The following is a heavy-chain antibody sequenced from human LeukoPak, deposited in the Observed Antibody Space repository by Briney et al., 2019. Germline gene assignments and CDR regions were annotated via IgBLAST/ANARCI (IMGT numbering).Heavy chain of an antibody. CDR2: TSSSGSTI. J-gene: IGHJ4*02. Sequence: GGSLRLSCAASGFTFSDYYMSWIRQAPGKGLEWVSYTSSSGSTIYYADSVKGRFTISRDNAKNSLYLQMNSLRAEDTAVYYCASIYGSGSYSIDYWGQGTLVTVSS. CDR3: ASIYGSGSYSIDY. CDR1: GFTFSDYY. D-gene: IGHD3-10*01. V-gene: IGHV3-11*01.